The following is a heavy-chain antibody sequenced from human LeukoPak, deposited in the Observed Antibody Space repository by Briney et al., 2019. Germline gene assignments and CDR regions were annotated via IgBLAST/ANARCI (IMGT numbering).Heavy chain of an antibody. CDR2: IKSKTDGGTT. J-gene: IGHJ4*02. V-gene: IGHV3-15*01. CDR1: GFTFSSYA. D-gene: IGHD3-22*01. Sequence: GGSLRLSCAASGFTFSSYAMSWVRQAPGKGLEWVGRIKSKTDGGTTDYAAPVKGRFTISRDDSKNTLYLQMNSLKTEDTAVYYCTTGPTMIVVVAVVVDYWGQGTLVTVSS. CDR3: TTGPTMIVVVAVVVDY.